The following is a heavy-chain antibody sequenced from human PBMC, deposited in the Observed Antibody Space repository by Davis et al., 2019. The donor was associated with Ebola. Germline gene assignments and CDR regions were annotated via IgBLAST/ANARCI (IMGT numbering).Heavy chain of an antibody. CDR1: GGSISSSNYF. J-gene: IGHJ4*02. CDR3: ARLTIASAPDIVDY. D-gene: IGHD6-13*01. CDR2: IYYDGST. V-gene: IGHV4-39*01. Sequence: MPSETLSLTCAVSGGSISSSNYFWGWIRQSPGKGLEWIGSIYYDGSTYYNPSLTSRVTVSVETSKNLFSLRLSSVTAADTAVYYCARLTIASAPDIVDYWGQRSLVIVSP.